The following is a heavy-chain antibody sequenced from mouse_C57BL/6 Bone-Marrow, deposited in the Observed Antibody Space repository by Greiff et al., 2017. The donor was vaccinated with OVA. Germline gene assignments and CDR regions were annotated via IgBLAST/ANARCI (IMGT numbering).Heavy chain of an antibody. Sequence: EVKLVESGGGLVKPGGSLKLSCAASGFTFSDYGMHWVRQAPEKGLEWVAYISSGSSTIYYADTVKGRFTISRDNAKNTLYLQMTSLRSEDTAMYYCASNYVGFAYWGQGTLVTVSA. CDR3: ASNYVGFAY. D-gene: IGHD2-1*01. CDR2: ISSGSSTI. CDR1: GFTFSDYG. J-gene: IGHJ3*01. V-gene: IGHV5-17*01.